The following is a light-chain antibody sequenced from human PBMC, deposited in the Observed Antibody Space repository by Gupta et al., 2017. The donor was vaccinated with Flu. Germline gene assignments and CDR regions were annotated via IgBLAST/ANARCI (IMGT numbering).Light chain of an antibody. V-gene: IGKV3-15*01. Sequence: EIVMTQSPATLSVSPGERVTLSCRASQGVRSDLAWYQQKPGQAPRLLIYGASTRATGISDRFNGSGSGTEFTLIITSLQSEDFAVYYCQQFSNWPLLSFGGGTRVEIK. CDR2: GAS. CDR3: QQFSNWPLLS. CDR1: QGVRSD. J-gene: IGKJ4*01.